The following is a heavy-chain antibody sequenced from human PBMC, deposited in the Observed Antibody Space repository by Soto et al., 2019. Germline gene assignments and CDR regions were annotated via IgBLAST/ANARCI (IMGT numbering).Heavy chain of an antibody. CDR3: ARWTCSSTSCYSWFDP. CDR1: GYTFTSYG. V-gene: IGHV1-18*01. Sequence: ASVKVSCKASGYTFTSYGISWVRQAPGQGLEWMGWISAYNGNTNYAQKLQGRVTMTTDTSTSTAYMELRSLRSDDTAVYYCARWTCSSTSCYSWFDPWGQGTLVTVSS. CDR2: ISAYNGNT. J-gene: IGHJ5*02. D-gene: IGHD2-2*02.